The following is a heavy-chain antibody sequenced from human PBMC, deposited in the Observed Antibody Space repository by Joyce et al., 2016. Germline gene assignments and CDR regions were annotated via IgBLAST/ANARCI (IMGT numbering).Heavy chain of an antibody. CDR3: ARSAVRGTLSPFFDY. Sequence: EVQLVQSGGEVKKPGESLKISCKGVGYSFTSYWLGWVRQMPGKGLELMEIINPEDSDTRYSPSFQGQVTISVDRSIKTAHLRWGSLRASDTAIYYCARSAVRGTLSPFFDYWGQGSLVTVSS. J-gene: IGHJ4*02. CDR1: GYSFTSYW. V-gene: IGHV5-51*01. CDR2: INPEDSDT. D-gene: IGHD3-16*01.